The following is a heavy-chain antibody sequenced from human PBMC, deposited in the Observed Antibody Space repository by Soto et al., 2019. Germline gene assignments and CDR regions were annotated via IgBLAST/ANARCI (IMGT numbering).Heavy chain of an antibody. CDR2: IYYSGST. J-gene: IGHJ6*03. D-gene: IGHD1-7*01. CDR1: GGSISSYY. Sequence: SETLSLTCTVSGGSISSYYWSWIRQPPGKGLEWIGYIYYSGSTNYNPSLKSRVTISVDTSKNQFSLKLSSVTAADTAVYYCARCLGWNYATDYYYDMDVWGKGTTVTVSS. V-gene: IGHV4-59*08. CDR3: ARCLGWNYATDYYYDMDV.